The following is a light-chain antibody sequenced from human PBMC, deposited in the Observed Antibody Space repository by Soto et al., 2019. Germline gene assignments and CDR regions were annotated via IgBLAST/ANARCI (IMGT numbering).Light chain of an antibody. J-gene: IGKJ1*01. CDR1: QGINSF. Sequence: DIQMTQSPSSLSASVGDRVTITCRASQGINSFLAWYQQKPGKVPKLLIYAASTLQSGVPSRFRGSGSGTDFTLTISSLQPEDVPTYYCQKYNSAPRTFGQGTKVEIK. CDR3: QKYNSAPRT. V-gene: IGKV1-27*01. CDR2: AAS.